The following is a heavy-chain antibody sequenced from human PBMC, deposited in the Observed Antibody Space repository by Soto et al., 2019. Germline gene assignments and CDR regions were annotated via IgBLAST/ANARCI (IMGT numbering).Heavy chain of an antibody. Sequence: GGSLRLSCAASGFTVSSNYMSWVRQAPGKGLEWVSVIYSGGSTYYADSVKGRFTISRDNSKNTLYLQMNSLRAEDTAVYYCAKDLRYCSSTSCGYMDVWGKGTTVTVSS. CDR3: AKDLRYCSSTSCGYMDV. J-gene: IGHJ6*03. CDR2: IYSGGST. CDR1: GFTVSSNY. D-gene: IGHD2-2*01. V-gene: IGHV3-66*01.